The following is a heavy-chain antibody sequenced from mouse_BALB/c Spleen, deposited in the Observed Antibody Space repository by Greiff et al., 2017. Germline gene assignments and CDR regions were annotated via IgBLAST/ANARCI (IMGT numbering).Heavy chain of an antibody. Sequence: EVKLVESGGGLVKPGGSLKLSCAASGFAFSSYDMSWVRQTPEKRLEWVAYISSGGGSTYYPDTVKGRFTISRDNAKNTLYLQMSSLKSEDTAMYYCARVGTTVPFAYWGQGTLVTVSA. D-gene: IGHD1-1*01. CDR1: GFAFSSYD. CDR3: ARVGTTVPFAY. V-gene: IGHV5-12-1*01. CDR2: ISSGGGST. J-gene: IGHJ3*01.